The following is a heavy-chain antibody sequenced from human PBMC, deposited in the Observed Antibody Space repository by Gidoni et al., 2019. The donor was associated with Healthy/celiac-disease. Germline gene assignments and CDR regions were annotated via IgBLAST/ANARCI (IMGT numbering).Heavy chain of an antibody. CDR2: IWHDGSNK. Sequence: QVQLVESGGGVVQPGRSLRLSCDASGFPFSTYGMPWVRRAPGKGLEWVAVIWHDGSNKYYADSVKGRFTISRDNSKNTLYLQMNSLRAEDTAVYYCARGDSNWAFDSWGQGTLVTVSS. D-gene: IGHD4-4*01. CDR3: ARGDSNWAFDS. J-gene: IGHJ4*02. V-gene: IGHV3-33*01. CDR1: GFPFSTYG.